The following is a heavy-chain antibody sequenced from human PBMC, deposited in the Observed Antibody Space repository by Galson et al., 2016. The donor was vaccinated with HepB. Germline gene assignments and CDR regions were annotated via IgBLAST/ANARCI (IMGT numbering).Heavy chain of an antibody. V-gene: IGHV3-33*01. CDR3: VRDIYYDYSWGTYRYPIYGLDV. CDR1: GFTFSSYG. CDR2: IWHDGNNK. D-gene: IGHD3-16*02. J-gene: IGHJ6*04. Sequence: SLRLSCAASGFTFSSYGMHWVRQPPGKGLEWVAVIWHDGNNKYYGDSVMGRFTISKDNSKNTVNLQMNYLRAEDTAVYYCVRDIYYDYSWGTYRYPIYGLDVWGKGTTVTVSS.